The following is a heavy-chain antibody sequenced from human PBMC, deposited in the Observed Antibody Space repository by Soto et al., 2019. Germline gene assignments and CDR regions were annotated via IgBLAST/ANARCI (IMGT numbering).Heavy chain of an antibody. CDR3: ARGVMVRGLNYCAMDV. CDR2: ISAGNDNT. J-gene: IGHJ6*02. D-gene: IGHD3-10*01. CDR1: GYTFSTYP. Sequence: QVQLVQSGAEVKEPGASVNVSCKASGYTFSTYPMHWVRQAPGQRLEWMGWISAGNDNTAYSQKFQGRVTIARDTSANTGHMELSSLRSEDTAVYYCARGVMVRGLNYCAMDVWGQGTTVTVSS. V-gene: IGHV1-3*01.